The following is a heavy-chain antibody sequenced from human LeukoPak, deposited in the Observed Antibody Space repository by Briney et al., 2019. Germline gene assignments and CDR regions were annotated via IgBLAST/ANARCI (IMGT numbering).Heavy chain of an antibody. CDR1: GYTFTSYD. J-gene: IGHJ4*02. D-gene: IGHD5-18*01. CDR3: TRDLGVDTTMIFFDY. Sequence: GASVKVSCKASGYTFTSYDINWVRQATGQGLEWMGWISAYNGNTNYAQKFQGRVTMTTDTSTSTAYMEIRSLRSDDTAVYYCTRDLGVDTTMIFFDYWGQGSLVTVSS. V-gene: IGHV1-18*01. CDR2: ISAYNGNT.